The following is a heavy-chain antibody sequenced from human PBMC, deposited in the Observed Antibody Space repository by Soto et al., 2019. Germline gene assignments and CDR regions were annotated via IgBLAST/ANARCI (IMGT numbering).Heavy chain of an antibody. Sequence: QVQLVQSGAEEKQPGASVKVSCKASGYTFTNYAMHWVRQAPGQRLEWMGWINAGNGNTKYSQKFQGRVTITRDTSASTAYRELSSLRSEDTAGYYFARGLPLWFDPWGQGTLVTVSS. CDR1: GYTFTNYA. CDR3: ARGLPLWFDP. D-gene: IGHD2-21*01. V-gene: IGHV1-3*05. J-gene: IGHJ5*02. CDR2: INAGNGNT.